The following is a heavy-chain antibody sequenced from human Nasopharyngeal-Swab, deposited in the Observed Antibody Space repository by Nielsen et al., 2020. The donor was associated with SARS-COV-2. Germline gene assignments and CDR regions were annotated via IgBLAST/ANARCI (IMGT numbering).Heavy chain of an antibody. V-gene: IGHV3-30*03. CDR3: ARDRDYSFDY. CDR1: GFTFSSFG. Sequence: LTCAASGFTFSSFGMHWVRQAPGKGLEWVAFLVHDASNEHYGDSVKGRFSISRDSSKNTLYLQMDSPRRQDTAVYYCARDRDYSFDYLGRGNWVTVSS. CDR2: LVHDASNE. D-gene: IGHD3/OR15-3a*01. J-gene: IGHJ4*02.